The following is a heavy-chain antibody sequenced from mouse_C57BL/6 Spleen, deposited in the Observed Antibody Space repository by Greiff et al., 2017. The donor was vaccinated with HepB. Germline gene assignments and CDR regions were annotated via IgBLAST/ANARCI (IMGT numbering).Heavy chain of an antibody. J-gene: IGHJ3*01. CDR1: GYTFTSYW. D-gene: IGHD4-1*01. Sequence: QVQLKQPGAELVKPGASVKLSCKASGYTFTSYWMQWVKQRPGQGLEWIGEIDPSDSYTNYNQKFKGKATLTVDTSSSTAYMQLSSLTSEDSAVYYCARRELGQGFAYWGQGTLVTVSA. CDR2: IDPSDSYT. V-gene: IGHV1-50*01. CDR3: ARRELGQGFAY.